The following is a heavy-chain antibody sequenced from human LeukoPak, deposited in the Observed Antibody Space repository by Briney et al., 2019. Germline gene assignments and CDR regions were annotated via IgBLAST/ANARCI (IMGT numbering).Heavy chain of an antibody. D-gene: IGHD5-18*01. Sequence: SETLSLTCTVSGGSISTYYWSWIRQHPGKGLEWIGYIYYSGSTYYNPSLKSRTTISVDTSKNQFSLKLSSVTAADTAVYYCARDESGYSYGSWGQGTLVTVSS. CDR2: IYYSGST. J-gene: IGHJ5*02. CDR1: GGSISTYY. V-gene: IGHV4-59*06. CDR3: ARDESGYSYGS.